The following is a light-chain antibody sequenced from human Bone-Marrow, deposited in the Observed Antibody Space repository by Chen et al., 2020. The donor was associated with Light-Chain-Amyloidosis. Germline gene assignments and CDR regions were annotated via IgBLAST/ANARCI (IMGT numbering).Light chain of an antibody. J-gene: IGLJ1*01. Sequence: HSALTQPASVSGSPGQSITISCTGTSSDVGGDNHVSWYQQHPDKAPKLMIYEVTNRPSWVPDRISGSKSDNTASLTSSGLQTEDEADYFCSSYTITNTLVFGSGTRVTVL. CDR2: EVT. CDR3: SSYTITNTLV. CDR1: SSDVGGDNH. V-gene: IGLV2-14*01.